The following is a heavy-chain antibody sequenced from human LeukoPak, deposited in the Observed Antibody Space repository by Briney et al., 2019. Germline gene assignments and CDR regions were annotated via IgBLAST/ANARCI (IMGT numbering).Heavy chain of an antibody. CDR2: ISGGGGST. CDR1: GFIFSNYA. D-gene: IGHD6-19*01. V-gene: IGHV3-23*01. Sequence: GGSLRPSCAASGFIFSNYAMSWVRQAPGKGLEWVSAISGGGGSTYYADSVKGRFTISRDNSKNTLYLQMNSLRAEDTAVYYCASQTEYAGGWVDYWGQGTLVTVSS. J-gene: IGHJ4*02. CDR3: ASQTEYAGGWVDY.